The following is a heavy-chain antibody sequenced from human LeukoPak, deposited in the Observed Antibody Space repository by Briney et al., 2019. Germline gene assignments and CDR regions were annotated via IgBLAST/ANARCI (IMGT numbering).Heavy chain of an antibody. D-gene: IGHD3-10*01. Sequence: GRSLRLSCAASGFTFSSYDMHWVRQAPGKGLEWVANIKQDGSEKYYVDSVKGRFTISRDNAKNSLYLQMNSLRAEDTAVYYCARDPQWYYYDSGGYFDYWGQGTLVTVSS. CDR3: ARDPQWYYYDSGGYFDY. CDR2: IKQDGSEK. CDR1: GFTFSSYD. V-gene: IGHV3-7*01. J-gene: IGHJ4*02.